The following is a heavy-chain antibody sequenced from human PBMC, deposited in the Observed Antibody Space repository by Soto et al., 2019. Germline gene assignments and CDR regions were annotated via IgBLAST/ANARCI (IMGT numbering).Heavy chain of an antibody. CDR1: GFTFSSYA. V-gene: IGHV3-23*01. D-gene: IGHD6-19*01. J-gene: IGHJ6*02. CDR2: ISGSGGST. CDR3: AKRQSGWDAHVDYFYYYGLDV. Sequence: EVQLLESGGGLVQPGGSLRLSCAASGFTFSSYAMSWVRQAPGKGLEWVSAISGSGGSTYYADSVKGRFTISRDNYKTTLYLQMNSLRAEDTAVYYCAKRQSGWDAHVDYFYYYGLDVWGQGTTVTVSS.